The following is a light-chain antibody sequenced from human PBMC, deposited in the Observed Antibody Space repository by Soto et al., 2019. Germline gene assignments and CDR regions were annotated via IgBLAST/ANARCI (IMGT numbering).Light chain of an antibody. CDR1: QSVITS. CDR2: DAS. CDR3: QQRFNWPLT. Sequence: EIVLTQSPATLSSSPGERATLSCRASQSVITSLAWYQQKPGQAPRLLVYDASNRATGTPARFSGSGSGTDFTLIISSLEPEDFAVYYCQQRFNWPLTFGGGTKVDIK. J-gene: IGKJ4*01. V-gene: IGKV3-11*01.